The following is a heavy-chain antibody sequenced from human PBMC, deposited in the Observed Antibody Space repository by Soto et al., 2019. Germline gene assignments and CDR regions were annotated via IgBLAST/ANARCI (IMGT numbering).Heavy chain of an antibody. CDR2: INPNSGGT. Sequence: QVQLVQSGAEVTKPGASVKVSCKASGYTFTGYYLHWVRQAPGQGLEWMGWINPNSGGTHYAQKFQGRVTMTRDTSSSTAYIELSRLTSDETAVYYCARSLSTIAARPDYWGQGTLVTVSS. D-gene: IGHD6-6*01. CDR1: GYTFTGYY. CDR3: ARSLSTIAARPDY. V-gene: IGHV1-2*02. J-gene: IGHJ4*02.